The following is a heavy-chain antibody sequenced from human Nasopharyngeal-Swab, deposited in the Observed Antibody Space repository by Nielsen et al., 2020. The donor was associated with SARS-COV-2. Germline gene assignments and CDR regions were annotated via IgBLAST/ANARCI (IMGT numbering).Heavy chain of an antibody. CDR3: ARDRDSSSWYYYYYGMDV. D-gene: IGHD6-13*01. CDR2: MNPNSGNT. J-gene: IGHJ6*02. CDR1: GYTFTSYD. V-gene: IGHV1-8*01. Sequence: ASVKVSCKASGYTFTSYDINWVRQATGQGLEWMGWMNPNSGNTGYAQKFQGRVTMTRNTSISTAYMELSSLRSEDTAVYYCARDRDSSSWYYYYYGMDVWGQGTTVTVSS.